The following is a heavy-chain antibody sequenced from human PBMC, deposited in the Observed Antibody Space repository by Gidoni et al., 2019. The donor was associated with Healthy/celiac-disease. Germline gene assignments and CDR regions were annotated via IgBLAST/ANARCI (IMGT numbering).Heavy chain of an antibody. Sequence: QVQLQESGPGLVKPSETLSLTCTVSGGSISSYYWSWIRQPPGKELEWIGYIYYSGSTNYNPSLKSRVTISVDTSKNQFSLKLSSVTAADTAVYYCARDLREYGMDVWGQGTTVTVSS. CDR3: ARDLREYGMDV. J-gene: IGHJ6*02. CDR2: IYYSGST. V-gene: IGHV4-59*01. CDR1: GGSISSYY.